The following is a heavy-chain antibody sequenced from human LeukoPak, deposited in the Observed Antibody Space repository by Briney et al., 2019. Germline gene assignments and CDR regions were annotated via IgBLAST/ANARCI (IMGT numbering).Heavy chain of an antibody. D-gene: IGHD7-27*01. V-gene: IGHV4-39*06. Sequence: SETLSLTRTVSGDSISSSSYYWGWIRQPPGKGLEWIGSIYYSGSTYYNPSLRSRVTISLDTSKNQFTLKLSSVTAADTAVYYCASRKLGNDYWGQGTLVTVSS. CDR3: ASRKLGNDY. CDR1: GDSISSSSYY. CDR2: IYYSGST. J-gene: IGHJ4*02.